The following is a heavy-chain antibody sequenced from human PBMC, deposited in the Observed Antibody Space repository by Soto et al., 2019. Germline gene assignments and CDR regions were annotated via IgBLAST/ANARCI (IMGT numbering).Heavy chain of an antibody. CDR3: AAETYCSGGSCPSDY. Sequence: SVNVSCKASGFTFTSSAMQWVRQARGQRLEWIGWIVVGSGNTNYAQKFQERVTITRDMSTSTAYMELSSLRSEDTAVYYCAAETYCSGGSCPSDYWGQGTLVTVSS. CDR2: IVVGSGNT. J-gene: IGHJ4*02. D-gene: IGHD2-15*01. V-gene: IGHV1-58*02. CDR1: GFTFTSSA.